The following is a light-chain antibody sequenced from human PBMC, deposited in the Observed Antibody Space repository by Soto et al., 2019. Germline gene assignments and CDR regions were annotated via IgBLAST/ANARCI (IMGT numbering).Light chain of an antibody. CDR3: QQYHTT. J-gene: IGKJ4*01. CDR2: KAS. CDR1: QSISSW. Sequence: DLQMTQSPSTLTASVGDRVTITCRASQSISSWLAWYQQKPGKAPKLLIYKASSLESGVPSRFSGSGSGTECPLTISSLQPDDFATYYCQQYHTTFGGGTKVEIK. V-gene: IGKV1-5*03.